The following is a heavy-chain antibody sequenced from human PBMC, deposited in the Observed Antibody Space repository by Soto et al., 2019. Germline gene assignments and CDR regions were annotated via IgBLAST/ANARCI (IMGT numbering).Heavy chain of an antibody. J-gene: IGHJ5*02. CDR2: IYYSGST. V-gene: IGHV4-59*08. CDR1: GGSISSYY. D-gene: IGHD3-3*01. CDR3: ARALDYDFWSGRGNWFGP. Sequence: LSLTCTVSGGSISSYYWSWIRQPPGKGLEWIGYIYYSGSTNYNPSLKSRVTISVDTSKNQFSLKLSSVTAADTAVYYCARALDYDFWSGRGNWFGPCGQGPLVTLSS.